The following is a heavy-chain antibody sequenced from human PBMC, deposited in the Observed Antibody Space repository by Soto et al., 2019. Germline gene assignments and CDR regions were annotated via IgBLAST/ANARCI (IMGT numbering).Heavy chain of an antibody. CDR1: GYTFTSYG. D-gene: IGHD6-19*01. CDR2: ISAYNGNT. J-gene: IGHJ4*02. V-gene: IGHV1-18*01. CDR3: ARLAVAGHDY. Sequence: ASVTVSCKASGYTFTSYGISLARQAPGQGLERMGWISAYNGNTNYAQKLKGRDNMTTDTSTSKADMERRSLRSDDTAVYSRARLAVAGHDYWGQGTLVTVSS.